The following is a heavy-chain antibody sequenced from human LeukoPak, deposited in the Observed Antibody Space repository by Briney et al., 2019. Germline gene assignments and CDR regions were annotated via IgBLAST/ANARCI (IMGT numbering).Heavy chain of an antibody. CDR2: IAHHGNNK. Sequence: GGSLRLSCGASGFTFSSSAMHWVRQGPGKGLEWVAYIAHHGNNKYYADSVKGRFTISRDNSKGSLYLQMNSLRADDTAVYYCARDVSGYSYGSYYYYYMDVWGKGTTVTVSS. J-gene: IGHJ6*03. D-gene: IGHD5-18*01. V-gene: IGHV3-30*02. CDR1: GFTFSSSA. CDR3: ARDVSGYSYGSYYYYYMDV.